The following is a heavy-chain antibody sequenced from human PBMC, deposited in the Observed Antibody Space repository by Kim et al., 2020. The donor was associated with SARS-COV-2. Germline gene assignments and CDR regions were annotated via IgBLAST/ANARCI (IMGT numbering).Heavy chain of an antibody. CDR2: MYYSGSS. V-gene: IGHV4-39*01. Sequence: SETLSLTCTVSGGSISSSSYYWGWIRQPPGKGLEWIGSMYYSGSSYYNPSLKSRVTISVDTSKNQFSLKLRSVTAADTAVYYCARHPFSLYYYGSGSYIGEFDYWGQGTLVAVSS. CDR1: GGSISSSSYY. CDR3: ARHPFSLYYYGSGSYIGEFDY. D-gene: IGHD3-10*01. J-gene: IGHJ4*02.